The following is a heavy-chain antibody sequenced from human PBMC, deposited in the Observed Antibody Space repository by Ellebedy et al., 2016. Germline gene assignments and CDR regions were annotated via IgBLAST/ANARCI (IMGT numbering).Heavy chain of an antibody. D-gene: IGHD6-13*01. Sequence: ASVKVSCXASGYTFTNYYIHWVRQAPGQGLECLGWFNPNNGGSKLAQKFQGRVTMTRDTSISTAFLVVSNLRSDDTAVYYCARGYLTGSVPLRGYFDYWGQGTLVTVSS. V-gene: IGHV1-2*02. J-gene: IGHJ4*02. CDR1: GYTFTNYY. CDR2: FNPNNGGS. CDR3: ARGYLTGSVPLRGYFDY.